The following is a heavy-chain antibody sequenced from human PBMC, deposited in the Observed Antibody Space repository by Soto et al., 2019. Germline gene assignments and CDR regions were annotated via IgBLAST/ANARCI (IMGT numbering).Heavy chain of an antibody. V-gene: IGHV4-39*01. CDR1: GGSISSSSYY. D-gene: IGHD2-15*01. J-gene: IGHJ4*02. CDR3: ARLAGYCSGDSCRIDY. Sequence: QLQLQESGPGLVKPSETLSLTCTVSGGSISSSSYYWCWIRQPPGKGLEWIGRIYYSGSTYYNRSLNSRVTISADTSKNQFSLKLSSVTAADTAVYFCARLAGYCSGDSCRIDYWGQGTLVTVSS. CDR2: IYYSGST.